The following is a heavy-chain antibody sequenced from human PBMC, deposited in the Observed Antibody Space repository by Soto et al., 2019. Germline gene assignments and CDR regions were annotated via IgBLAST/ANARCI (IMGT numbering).Heavy chain of an antibody. V-gene: IGHV3-23*01. CDR2: LSGSGDGT. J-gene: IGHJ4*01. D-gene: IGHD3-10*02. CDR1: GFTFSSYG. Sequence: GGSLRLSCAASGFTFSSYGMSWVRQAPGKGLEWVSGLSGSGDGTYYADSVKGRFTISRDNSKNTLYVQMNSLRAEDTAVYYCAQARITDVNGRGFITSDFDNRGQGTLVTVS. CDR3: AQARITDVNGRGFITSDFDN.